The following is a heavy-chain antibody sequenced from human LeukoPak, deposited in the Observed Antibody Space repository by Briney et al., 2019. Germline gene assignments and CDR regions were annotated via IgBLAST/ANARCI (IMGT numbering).Heavy chain of an antibody. D-gene: IGHD6-19*01. CDR1: GFTFDRYS. J-gene: IGHJ4*02. CDR3: ARGTYMSSGWVY. V-gene: IGHV3-23*01. Sequence: PGGSLRLSCAASGFTFDRYSMNWVRQAPGKGLEWVSAISGSGGSTYYADSVKGRFTISRDNSKNTLYLQMNSLRAEDTAVYYCARGTYMSSGWVYWGQGTLVTVSS. CDR2: ISGSGGST.